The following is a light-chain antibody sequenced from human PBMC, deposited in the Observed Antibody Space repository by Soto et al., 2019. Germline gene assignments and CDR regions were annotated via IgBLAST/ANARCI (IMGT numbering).Light chain of an antibody. Sequence: QSALTQPASVSGSPGQSITISCTGTSSDVGSYNLVSWYQQHPGKAPKVMIYEGSKRPSGISNRFSGSKSGNTASLTISGLQAEDEADYYCCSYAGSRTFVFGGGTKLTVL. CDR1: SSDVGSYNL. V-gene: IGLV2-23*03. J-gene: IGLJ2*01. CDR2: EGS. CDR3: CSYAGSRTFV.